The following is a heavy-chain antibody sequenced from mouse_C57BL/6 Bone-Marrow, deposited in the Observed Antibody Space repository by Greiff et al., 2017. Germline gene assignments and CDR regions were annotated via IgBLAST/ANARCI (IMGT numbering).Heavy chain of an antibody. Sequence: QVQLQQPGAELVKPGASVKLSCKASGYTFTSYWMHWVKQRPGQGLEWIGMIHPNSGSTNYNEKFKSKATLTVDKSSSTAYMQLSSLTSADAAVYYCARSIKDYYGSSGYYYAMDYWGQGTSVTVSS. D-gene: IGHD1-1*01. CDR3: ARSIKDYYGSSGYYYAMDY. CDR2: IHPNSGST. J-gene: IGHJ4*01. CDR1: GYTFTSYW. V-gene: IGHV1-64*01.